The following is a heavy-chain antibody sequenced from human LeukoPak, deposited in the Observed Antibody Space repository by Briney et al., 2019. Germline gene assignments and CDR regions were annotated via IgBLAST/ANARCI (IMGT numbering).Heavy chain of an antibody. Sequence: PSETLSLTCTVSGGSISSYYWSWIRQPPGKGLEWIGYIYYSGSTNYNPSLKSRVTISVDTSKNQFSLKLSSVTAADTAVYYCARVYYYGSGSYLYYFDYWGQGTLVTVSS. D-gene: IGHD3-10*01. CDR2: IYYSGST. J-gene: IGHJ4*02. CDR1: GGSISSYY. V-gene: IGHV4-59*01. CDR3: ARVYYYGSGSYLYYFDY.